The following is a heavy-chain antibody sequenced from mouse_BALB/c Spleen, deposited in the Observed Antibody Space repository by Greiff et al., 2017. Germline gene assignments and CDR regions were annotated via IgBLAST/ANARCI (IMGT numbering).Heavy chain of an antibody. V-gene: IGHV14-3*02. D-gene: IGHD2-3*01. CDR2: IDPANGNT. Sequence: EVKLQESGAELVKPGASVKLSCTASGFNIKDTYMHWVKQRPEQGLEWIGRIDPANGNTKYDPKFQGKATITADTSSNTAYLQLSSLTSEDTAVYYCARYDGYYSYAMDYWGQGTSVTVSS. CDR1: GFNIKDTY. J-gene: IGHJ4*01. CDR3: ARYDGYYSYAMDY.